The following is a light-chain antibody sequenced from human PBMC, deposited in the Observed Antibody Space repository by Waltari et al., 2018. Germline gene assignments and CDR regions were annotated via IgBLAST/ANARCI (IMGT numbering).Light chain of an antibody. CDR2: TDN. CDR3: ATWDDSLNGWV. V-gene: IGLV1-44*01. CDR1: NSNIGRNA. J-gene: IGLJ3*02. Sequence: QSVLTQPPSASGTPGQRVTISCSGSNSNIGRNAVNWYQQHPETAPKLLIYTDNQRPSGVPDRFSGSKSGTSASLAISGLQSEDEADYHCATWDDSLNGWVFGGGTKVTVL.